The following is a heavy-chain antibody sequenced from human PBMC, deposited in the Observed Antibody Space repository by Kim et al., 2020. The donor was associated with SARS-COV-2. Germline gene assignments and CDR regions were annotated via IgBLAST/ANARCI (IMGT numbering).Heavy chain of an antibody. CDR2: ISYDGSNK. J-gene: IGHJ6*02. D-gene: IGHD3-10*01. Sequence: GGSLRLSCAASGFTFSSYAMHWVRQAPGKGLEWVGVISYDGSNKYYADSVKGRFTISRDNSKNTLYQQMNSLRAEDTAVYYCARARGGSYYYGMDVWGQG. CDR3: ARARGGSYYYGMDV. V-gene: IGHV3-30-3*01. CDR1: GFTFSSYA.